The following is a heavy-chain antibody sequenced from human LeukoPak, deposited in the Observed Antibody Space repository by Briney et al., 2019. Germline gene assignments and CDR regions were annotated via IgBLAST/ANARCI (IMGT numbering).Heavy chain of an antibody. CDR3: ARDHSYYDSSGHSDP. CDR1: GGSISSYY. V-gene: IGHV4-4*07. CDR2: IYTSGST. Sequence: SETLSLTCTVSGGSISSYYWSWIRQPAGKGLEWIGRIYTSGSTNYNPSLKSRVTMSVDTSKNQFSLKLSSATAADTAVYYCARDHSYYDSSGHSDPWGQGTLVTVSS. D-gene: IGHD3-22*01. J-gene: IGHJ5*02.